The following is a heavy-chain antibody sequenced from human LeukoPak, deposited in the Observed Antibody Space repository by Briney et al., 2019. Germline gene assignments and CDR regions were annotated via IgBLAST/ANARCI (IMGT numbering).Heavy chain of an antibody. Sequence: SETLSLTCTVSGGSVSSGSYYWSWIRQPPGKGLEWIGYIYYSGSTNYNPSLKSRVTISVDTSKNQFSLQLSSVTAADTAVYYCAREYSSSSSTHWFDPWGQGTLVTVSS. CDR3: AREYSSSSSTHWFDP. CDR1: GGSVSSGSYY. CDR2: IYYSGST. D-gene: IGHD6-6*01. V-gene: IGHV4-61*01. J-gene: IGHJ5*02.